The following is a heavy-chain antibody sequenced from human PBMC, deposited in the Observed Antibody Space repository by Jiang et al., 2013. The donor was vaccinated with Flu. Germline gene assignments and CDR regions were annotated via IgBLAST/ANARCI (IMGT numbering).Heavy chain of an antibody. Sequence: SCKGSGYSFTSYWISWVRQMPGKGLEWMGRIDPSDSYTNYSPSFQGHVTISADKSISTAYLQWSSLKASDTAMYYCAREGPLLDTAMDDYGMDVWGKGTTVTVSS. CDR1: GYSFTSYW. CDR2: IDPSDSYT. CDR3: AREGPLLDTAMDDYGMDV. D-gene: IGHD5-18*01. V-gene: IGHV5-10-1*01. J-gene: IGHJ6*04.